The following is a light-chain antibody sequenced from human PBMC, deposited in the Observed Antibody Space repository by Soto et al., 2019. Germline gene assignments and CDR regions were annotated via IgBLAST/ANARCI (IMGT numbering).Light chain of an antibody. Sequence: IQMTQSPSSLSASVGDRVTISCRTSQGINNYLNWYQQKAGEAPRLLIYSVSTLQSGVPSRFSGSGSGTNFTFTISSLQPEDYATYYRQESYCVRTFCLGTKVDI. V-gene: IGKV1-39*01. CDR2: SVS. CDR1: QGINNY. CDR3: QESYCVRT. J-gene: IGKJ1*01.